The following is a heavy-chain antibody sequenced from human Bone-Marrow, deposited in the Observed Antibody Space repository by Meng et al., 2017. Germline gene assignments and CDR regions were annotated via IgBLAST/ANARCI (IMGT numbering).Heavy chain of an antibody. D-gene: IGHD7-27*01. CDR2: TYYRSKWYN. CDR3: ARAPHGTGDWDPQDY. Sequence: SETLSLTCAISGDSVSSNSAAWNWIRQSPSRGLEWLGRTYYRSKWYNDYAVSVKSRITVNPDTSKNQFSLQLNSVTPEDTAVYYCARAPHGTGDWDPQDYWGQGTLVTVSS. J-gene: IGHJ4*02. CDR1: GDSVSSNSAA. V-gene: IGHV6-1*01.